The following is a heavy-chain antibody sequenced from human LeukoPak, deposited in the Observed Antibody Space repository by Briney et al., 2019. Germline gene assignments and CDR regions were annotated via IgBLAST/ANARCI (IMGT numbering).Heavy chain of an antibody. CDR2: IYTSGST. D-gene: IGHD4-17*01. V-gene: IGHV4-4*07. CDR1: GGSISSYY. CDR3: AREGYGDYGSHDAFDI. J-gene: IGHJ3*02. Sequence: SETLSLTCTVSGGSISSYYWSWIRQPAGKGLEWIGRIYTSGSTSYNPSLKSRVTMSVDTSKNQFSLKLSSVTAADTAVYYCAREGYGDYGSHDAFDIWGQGTMVTVSS.